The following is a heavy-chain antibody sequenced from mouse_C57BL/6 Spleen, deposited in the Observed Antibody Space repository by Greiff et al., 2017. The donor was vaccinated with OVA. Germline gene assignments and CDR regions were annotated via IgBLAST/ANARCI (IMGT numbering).Heavy chain of an antibody. CDR1: GYAFTNYL. V-gene: IGHV1-54*01. Sequence: VQRVESGAELVRPGTSVKVSCKASGYAFTNYLIEWVKQRPGQGLEWIGVINPGSGGTNYNEKFKGKATLTADKSSSTAYMQLSSLTSEDSAVYCCARWGSYGDFFAYWGQGTLVTVSA. CDR2: INPGSGGT. J-gene: IGHJ3*01. D-gene: IGHD1-1*01. CDR3: ARWGSYGDFFAY.